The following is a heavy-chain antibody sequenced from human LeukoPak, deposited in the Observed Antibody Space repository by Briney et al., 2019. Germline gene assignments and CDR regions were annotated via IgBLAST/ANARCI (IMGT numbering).Heavy chain of an antibody. Sequence: GESLKISCKGSGYSFTYWIGWVRQMPGKGLEWMRIVYSGDSHTKYSPFFQGRVTISADNSISTAYLQWSSLEASDTAMYYCASARHGDYVWDYWGQGTLVTVSS. D-gene: IGHD4-17*01. CDR3: ASARHGDYVWDY. CDR2: VYSGDSHT. V-gene: IGHV5-51*01. CDR1: GYSFTYW. J-gene: IGHJ4*02.